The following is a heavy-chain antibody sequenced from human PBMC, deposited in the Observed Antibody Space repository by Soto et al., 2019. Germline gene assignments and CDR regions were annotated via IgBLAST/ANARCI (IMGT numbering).Heavy chain of an antibody. CDR2: ISNSGRT. CDR3: ARDHPHSYGVYYFDY. J-gene: IGHJ4*02. Sequence: SETLSLTCTVSGDSISRGAYYWTWIRQHPVKGLEWIGYISNSGRTYYNPSLQNRVTISIDTSKNQVSLKVNSVTAADTAVYYCARDHPHSYGVYYFDYWGQGTPVTVSS. CDR1: GDSISRGAYY. D-gene: IGHD5-18*01. V-gene: IGHV4-31*03.